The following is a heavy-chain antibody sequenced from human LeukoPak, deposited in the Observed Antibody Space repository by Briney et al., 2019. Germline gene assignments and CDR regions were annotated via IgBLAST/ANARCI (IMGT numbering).Heavy chain of an antibody. CDR2: ISWDGGST. J-gene: IGHJ4*02. CDR1: GFTFDDYA. CDR3: AKDDCSGGSCYSVFDY. D-gene: IGHD2-15*01. Sequence: GGSLRLSCAASGFTFDDYAMHWVRQAPGKGLEGGSLISWDGGSTFYTDSVKGRFTISRDKSKNSLYLQMNSLRTEDTALYYCAKDDCSGGSCYSVFDYWGQGTLVTVSS. V-gene: IGHV3-43D*03.